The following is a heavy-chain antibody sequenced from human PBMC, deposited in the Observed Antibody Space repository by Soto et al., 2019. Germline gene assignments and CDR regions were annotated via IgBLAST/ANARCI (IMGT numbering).Heavy chain of an antibody. J-gene: IGHJ4*02. CDR3: ASLYYYGSGSSGEIDY. Sequence: PSETLSLTCTVSGGSISSSSYYWGWIRQPPGKGLEWIGSIYYSGSTYYNPSLKSRVTISVDTSKNQFSLKLSSVTAADTAVYYCASLYYYGSGSSGEIDYWGQGTLVTVSS. CDR1: GGSISSSSYY. V-gene: IGHV4-39*01. D-gene: IGHD3-10*01. CDR2: IYYSGST.